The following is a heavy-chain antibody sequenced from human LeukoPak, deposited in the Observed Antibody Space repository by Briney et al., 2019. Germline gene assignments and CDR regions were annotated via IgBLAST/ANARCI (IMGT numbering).Heavy chain of an antibody. D-gene: IGHD6-19*01. J-gene: IGHJ4*02. CDR2: ISWNSGSI. CDR3: AKDDGWYIDY. Sequence: GGSLRRYCAASGFTFDDYAMHWVRQAPGKGLEWVSGISWNSGSIGYADSVKGRFTISRDNAKNSLYLQMNSLRAEDTALYYCAKDDGWYIDYWGQGTLVTVSS. CDR1: GFTFDDYA. V-gene: IGHV3-9*01.